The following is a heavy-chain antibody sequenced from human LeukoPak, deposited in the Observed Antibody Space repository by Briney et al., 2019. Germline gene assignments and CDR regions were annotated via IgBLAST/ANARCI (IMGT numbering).Heavy chain of an antibody. D-gene: IGHD3-22*01. J-gene: IGHJ3*02. V-gene: IGHV1-2*02. CDR2: INPNNGDT. Sequence: GASVKVSCKASGYNFSDYYMHWVRQAPGQGLEWMGWINPNNGDTYYAQKSQGRVTMTRDTSINTAYMELSRLRSDDTAVYYCARAGVWDSSDTSGYHNGAFDIWGQGTMVTVSS. CDR3: ARAGVWDSSDTSGYHNGAFDI. CDR1: GYNFSDYY.